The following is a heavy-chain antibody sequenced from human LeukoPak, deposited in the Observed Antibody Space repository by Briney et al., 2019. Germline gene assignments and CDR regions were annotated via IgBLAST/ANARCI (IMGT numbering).Heavy chain of an antibody. D-gene: IGHD3-3*01. CDR3: ARVGSSYDFWSGYLYYYYYMDV. CDR1: GGSISSYY. V-gene: IGHV4-59*01. Sequence: SETLSLTCTVSGGSISSYYWSWIRQPPGKGLEWIGYIYYSGSTNYNRSLKSRVTISVATSKNHFSLKLSSVTAADPAVYYCARVGSSYDFWSGYLYYYYYMDVWGKGTTVTVSS. CDR2: IYYSGST. J-gene: IGHJ6*03.